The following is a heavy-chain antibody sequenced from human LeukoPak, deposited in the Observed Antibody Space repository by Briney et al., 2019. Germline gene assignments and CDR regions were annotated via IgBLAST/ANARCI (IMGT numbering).Heavy chain of an antibody. CDR1: GYTFTGYY. V-gene: IGHV1-2*02. Sequence: ASVKVSCKASGYTFTGYYIHWVRQAPGQGLEWVGWINPNSGGTNYAQKFQGRVTMTRDTSISTAYMELSRLRSDDTAVYYCARTRVGNSVAAFDIWGQGTMVSVSS. CDR3: ARTRVGNSVAAFDI. CDR2: INPNSGGT. J-gene: IGHJ3*02. D-gene: IGHD4-23*01.